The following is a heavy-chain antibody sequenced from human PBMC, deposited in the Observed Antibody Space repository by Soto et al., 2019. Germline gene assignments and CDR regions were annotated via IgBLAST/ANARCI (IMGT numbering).Heavy chain of an antibody. CDR2: IYYSGST. V-gene: IGHV4-30-4*01. CDR1: GGSISSGDYY. J-gene: IGHJ5*02. Sequence: SETLSLTCTVSGGSISSGDYYWSWIRQPPGKGLEWIGYIYYSGSTYYNPSLKSRVTISVDTSKNQFSLKLSSVTAADTAAYYCARVYGNWNYYWFDPWGQGTLVTVSS. D-gene: IGHD1-7*01. CDR3: ARVYGNWNYYWFDP.